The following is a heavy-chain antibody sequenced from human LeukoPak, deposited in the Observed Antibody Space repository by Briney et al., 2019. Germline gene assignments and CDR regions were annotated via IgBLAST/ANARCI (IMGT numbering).Heavy chain of an antibody. V-gene: IGHV3-7*03. Sequence: GGSLRLSCVVSEFNFRNYWMSWVRQTPGKGLEWVANIKQDGSDKYYVDSVKGRFIISRDNALYLQMNSLRDEDTAVHCCARDSAAHGGYWGQGTPVIVSS. CDR1: EFNFRNYW. CDR3: ARDSAAHGGY. J-gene: IGHJ4*02. D-gene: IGHD6-25*01. CDR2: IKQDGSDK.